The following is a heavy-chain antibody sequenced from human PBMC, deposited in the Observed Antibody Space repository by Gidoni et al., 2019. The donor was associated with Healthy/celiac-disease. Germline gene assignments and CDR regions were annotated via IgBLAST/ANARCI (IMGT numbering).Heavy chain of an antibody. CDR2: SYHSGST. J-gene: IGHJ4*02. D-gene: IGHD4-17*01. CDR1: GGSITSGGYS. CDR3: ARGGDYGDYLDY. Sequence: QLQLQESGSGLVKPSQTLSLPCAVPGGSITSGGYSWSWIRQPPGKGLEWIGYSYHSGSTYYNPSLKSRVTISVDRSKNQFSLKLSSVTAADTAVYYCARGGDYGDYLDYWGQGTLVTVSS. V-gene: IGHV4-30-2*01.